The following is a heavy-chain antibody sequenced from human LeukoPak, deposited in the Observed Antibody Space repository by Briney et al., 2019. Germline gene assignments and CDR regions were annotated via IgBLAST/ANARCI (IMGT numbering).Heavy chain of an antibody. CDR1: GFRFDDYT. V-gene: IGHV3-43*01. D-gene: IGHD6-13*01. Sequence: GGSLRLSCAASGFRFDDYTMHWVRQSPGKGLQWVSLTNWDGSRTDYADSVKGRFTISRDNRKNSLYLQMNSLTTEDTGFYYCAKEGTAAANPDYFQHWGQGTLVTVSS. J-gene: IGHJ1*01. CDR2: TNWDGSRT. CDR3: AKEGTAAANPDYFQH.